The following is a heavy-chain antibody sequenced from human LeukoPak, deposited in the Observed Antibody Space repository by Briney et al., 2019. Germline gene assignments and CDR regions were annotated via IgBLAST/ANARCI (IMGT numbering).Heavy chain of an antibody. CDR2: ISGSGGGT. Sequence: GGSLRLSCAASGFTFSSCAVSWVGQAPGRGREWVSAISGSGGGTYYADSVKGRFTISRDSSEKMLYLQMNSLSTEDTAVYYCAKTTTGYSSGRYPGWPVDYWGQGTLVTVSS. J-gene: IGHJ4*02. D-gene: IGHD6-19*01. CDR3: AKTTTGYSSGRYPGWPVDY. CDR1: GFTFSSCA. V-gene: IGHV3-23*01.